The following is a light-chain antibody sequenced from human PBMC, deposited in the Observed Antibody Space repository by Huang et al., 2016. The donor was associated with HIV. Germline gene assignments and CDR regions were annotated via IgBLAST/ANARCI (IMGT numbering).Light chain of an antibody. CDR3: QQRSNWLLT. J-gene: IGKJ4*01. CDR2: DAS. CDR1: QSVSSY. Sequence: EIVLTQSPATLSLSPGERATLSCRASQSVSSYLAWYQQKPGQAPRLLIYDASNRATGIQARFSGTRSGTDFILTISSLEPEDFAVYYCQQRSNWLLTFGGGTKVEIK. V-gene: IGKV3-11*01.